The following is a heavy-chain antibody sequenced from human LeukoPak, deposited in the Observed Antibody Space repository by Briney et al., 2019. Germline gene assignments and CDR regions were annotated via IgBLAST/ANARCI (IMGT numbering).Heavy chain of an antibody. J-gene: IGHJ4*02. CDR1: GYTFTGYY. CDR3: ARTGMTNSGSYRSYFDY. Sequence: ASVKVSCKASGYTFTGYYMHWVRQAPGQGLEWMGWINPNSGGTNYAQKFQGRVTMTRDTSISTAYMELSRLRSDDTAVYYCARTGMTNSGSYRSYFDYWGQGTLVTVSS. D-gene: IGHD1-26*01. CDR2: INPNSGGT. V-gene: IGHV1-2*02.